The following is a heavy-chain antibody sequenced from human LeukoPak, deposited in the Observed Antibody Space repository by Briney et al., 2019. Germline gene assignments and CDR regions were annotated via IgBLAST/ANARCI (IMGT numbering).Heavy chain of an antibody. V-gene: IGHV3-15*04. CDR1: GFTFSNAW. J-gene: IGHJ5*02. CDR2: IESKTDGGTT. Sequence: GGPLRLSCAASGFTFSNAWMSWVRQAPGKGLEWVGRIESKTDGGTTDYAAPVKGRFTISRDDSKNTLYLQMNSLKTEDTAVYYCTTGGTWGQGTLVTVSS. CDR3: TTGGT.